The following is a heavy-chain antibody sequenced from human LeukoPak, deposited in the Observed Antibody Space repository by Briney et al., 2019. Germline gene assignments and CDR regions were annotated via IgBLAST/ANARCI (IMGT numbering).Heavy chain of an antibody. D-gene: IGHD4-17*01. CDR3: AKEGYDYGDYYFDY. J-gene: IGHJ4*02. Sequence: GGSLRLSCAASGFSFSSHWMSWVRQAPGKGLEWVANINQDGSEKNNVDSVKGRFTISRDNAKNSLYLQMNSLRAEDTAVYYCAKEGYDYGDYYFDYWGQGTLVTVSS. CDR2: INQDGSEK. V-gene: IGHV3-7*03. CDR1: GFSFSSHW.